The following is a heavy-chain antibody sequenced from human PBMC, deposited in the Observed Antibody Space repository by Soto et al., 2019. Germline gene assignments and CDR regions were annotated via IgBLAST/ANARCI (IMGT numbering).Heavy chain of an antibody. D-gene: IGHD3-10*01. CDR3: ARDSDASGSYYTDY. CDR2: ISAYNGNT. CDR1: GYMFVTYG. Sequence: GASVKVSCKASGYMFVTYGINWVRQAPGQGLEWMGWISAYNGNTKYAQNLQGRVTMTTDASTSTAYMEMRSLRSDDTAVYYCARDSDASGSYYTDYWAPGTLVTVSS. V-gene: IGHV1-18*01. J-gene: IGHJ4*02.